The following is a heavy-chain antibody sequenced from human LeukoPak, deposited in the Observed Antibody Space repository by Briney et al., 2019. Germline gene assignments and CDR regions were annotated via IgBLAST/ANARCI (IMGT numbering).Heavy chain of an antibody. CDR2: INPNTGVT. CDR3: ARDRTTVTTGYYGMDV. Sequence: GASVKVSCKASVYTFTGYYMHWVRQAPGQGLEWMGWINPNTGVTNYAQKFQGRVTLTRDTSIITAYMELTRLRSDDTAVYYCARDRTTVTTGYYGMDVWGQGTTVTVSS. J-gene: IGHJ6*02. D-gene: IGHD4-17*01. V-gene: IGHV1-2*02. CDR1: VYTFTGYY.